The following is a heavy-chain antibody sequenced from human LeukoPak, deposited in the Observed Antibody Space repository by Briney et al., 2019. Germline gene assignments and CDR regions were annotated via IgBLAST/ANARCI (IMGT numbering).Heavy chain of an antibody. Sequence: PSETLSLTCTVSGGSISSGGYYWSWIRQPPGKGLEWIGYIYHSGSTYYNPSLKSRVTISVDRSKNQFSLKLSSVTAADTAVYYCARDSQYSSSRFDPWGQGTLVTVSS. D-gene: IGHD6-6*01. J-gene: IGHJ5*02. CDR1: GGSISSGGYY. CDR3: ARDSQYSSSRFDP. V-gene: IGHV4-30-2*01. CDR2: IYHSGST.